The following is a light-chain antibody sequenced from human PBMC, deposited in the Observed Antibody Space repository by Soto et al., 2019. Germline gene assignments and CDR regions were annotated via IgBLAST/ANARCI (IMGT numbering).Light chain of an antibody. CDR2: GAS. J-gene: IGKJ1*01. CDR3: QHYGSSPWP. CDR1: QSFSSSY. Sequence: EIVLTQSPGTLAFSPGDRATLSCRASQSFSSSYLAWYQQKPGQAPRLLIYGASNRATGIPGRFSGSGSGTDFTLTISRLEPEDFAVYYCQHYGSSPWPFGQGTKVDIK. V-gene: IGKV3-20*01.